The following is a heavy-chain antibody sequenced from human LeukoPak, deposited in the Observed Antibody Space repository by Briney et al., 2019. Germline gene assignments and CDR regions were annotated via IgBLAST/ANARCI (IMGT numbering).Heavy chain of an antibody. Sequence: GGSLRLSCAASGFTFSERYFSWIRQAPGKGLEWVSYIDRSGTTTYFADSVKGRFTISRDNAKNSLYLQMNSLRADDTAMHYCARGYYGLDFWGQGVLVTVSS. J-gene: IGHJ4*02. CDR1: GFTFSERY. CDR3: ARGYYGLDF. CDR2: IDRSGTTT. V-gene: IGHV3-11*01. D-gene: IGHD4-17*01.